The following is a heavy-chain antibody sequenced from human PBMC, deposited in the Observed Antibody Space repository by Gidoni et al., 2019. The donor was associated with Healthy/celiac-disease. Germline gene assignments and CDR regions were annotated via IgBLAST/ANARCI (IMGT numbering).Heavy chain of an antibody. D-gene: IGHD6-19*01. V-gene: IGHV4-38-2*01. CDR2: IYHSGST. CDR1: GYSISSGYY. Sequence: QVQLQESGPGLVKPSEIPSLTCAVSGYSISSGYYWGWIRQPPGTGLEWIGSIYHSGSTYYNPSLKSRVTISVDTSKSQFSLKLSSVTAADTAVYYCADRSYGCSGWYGDDAFDIWGQGTMVTVSS. J-gene: IGHJ3*02. CDR3: ADRSYGCSGWYGDDAFDI.